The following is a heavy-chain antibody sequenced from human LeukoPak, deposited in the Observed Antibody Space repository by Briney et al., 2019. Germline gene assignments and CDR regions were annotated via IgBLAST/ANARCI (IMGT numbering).Heavy chain of an antibody. CDR1: GYSFTSYW. J-gene: IGHJ4*02. CDR2: IYAGDSDT. CDR3: ARHPLKWELPQLADY. D-gene: IGHD1-26*01. V-gene: IGHV5-51*01. Sequence: KTGESLKISCKGSGYSFTSYWIGWVRQLPGKGLEWMGIIYAGDSDTRYSPSFQGQVTISADKSISTAYLQWSSLKASDTAMYYCARHPLKWELPQLADYRGQGTLVTVSS.